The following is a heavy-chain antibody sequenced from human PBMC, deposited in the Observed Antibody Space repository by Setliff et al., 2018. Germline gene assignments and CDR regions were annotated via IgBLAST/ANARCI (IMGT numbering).Heavy chain of an antibody. CDR2: VYHSRTA. CDR3: AKGGTYRYFDF. J-gene: IGHJ4*02. CDR1: GGPFSGAS. Sequence: PPETLSPTCTVAGGPFSGASIWSWIRQPPGKGLEFIGYVYHSRTAKYDPSLESRAIMSVDASKNEISLKLKSVTAADTAVYYCAKGGTYRYFDFWGQGALVTVSS. D-gene: IGHD1-1*01. V-gene: IGHV4-59*01.